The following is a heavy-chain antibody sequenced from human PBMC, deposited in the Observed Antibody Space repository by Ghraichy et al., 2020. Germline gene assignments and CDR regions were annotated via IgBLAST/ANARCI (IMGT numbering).Heavy chain of an antibody. CDR2: ISTSGTT. CDR3: TRPTGSFYFYSMDV. J-gene: IGHJ6*02. V-gene: IGHV3-66*04. D-gene: IGHD2-15*01. CDR1: GFTVRGSD. Sequence: LSLTCAASGFTVRGSDMSWVRQAPGKGLEWPSVISTSGTTQYAESVKGRVTISRDNSKNTVYLEMNSLRVEDTALYYCTRPTGSFYFYSMDVWGQGTTVTVSS.